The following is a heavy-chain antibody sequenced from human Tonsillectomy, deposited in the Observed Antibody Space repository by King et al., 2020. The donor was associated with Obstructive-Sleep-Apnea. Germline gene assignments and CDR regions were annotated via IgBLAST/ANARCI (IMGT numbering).Heavy chain of an antibody. V-gene: IGHV3-30*04. D-gene: IGHD6-19*01. CDR2: ISYDGSLT. Sequence: QLVESGGGVVQPGRSLRLSCAASGFTFSTYALHWVRQAPGKGLEWVAVISYDGSLTYYADSVRGRFTISRDVSKGTLYLQMNSLRIEDTAVYYFARDLCVGWFFWDYWGQGALVTVSS. CDR1: GFTFSTYA. J-gene: IGHJ4*02. CDR3: ARDLCVGWFFWDY.